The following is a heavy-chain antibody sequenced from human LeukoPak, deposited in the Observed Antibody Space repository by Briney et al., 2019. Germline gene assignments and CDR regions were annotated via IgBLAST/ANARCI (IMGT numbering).Heavy chain of an antibody. CDR1: GFTFSHYG. Sequence: PGGSLRLSCATSGFTFSHYGMHWVRQAPGKGLEWVAVIWSDGTDKYYGGSVKGRFTISRDNSKKTVYLQMNSLRVEDTAVYYCAKDAQRGFDFSNSLESWGQGTLVTVSS. J-gene: IGHJ4*02. CDR2: IWSDGTDK. V-gene: IGHV3-33*06. D-gene: IGHD4-11*01. CDR3: AKDAQRGFDFSNSLES.